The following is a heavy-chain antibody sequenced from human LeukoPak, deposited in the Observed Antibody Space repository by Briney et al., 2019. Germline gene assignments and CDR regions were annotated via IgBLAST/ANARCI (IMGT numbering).Heavy chain of an antibody. CDR3: ARAPSGVVVAANNWFDP. V-gene: IGHV1-3*01. CDR1: GYTFTSYA. J-gene: IGHJ5*02. D-gene: IGHD2-15*01. CDR2: INAGNGNT. Sequence: ASVKVSCKASGYTFTSYAMHWVRQAPRQRLEWMGWINAGNGNTKYSQKFQGRVTITRDTSASTAYMELSSLRSEDTAVYYCARAPSGVVVAANNWFDPWGQGTLVTVSS.